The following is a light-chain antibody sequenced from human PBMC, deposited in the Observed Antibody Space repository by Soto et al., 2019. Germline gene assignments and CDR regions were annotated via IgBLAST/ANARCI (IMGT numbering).Light chain of an antibody. Sequence: QSALTQPASVCGSPGQSITISCIGTSSDVGGYNYVSWYQQHPGKATKLMIYEVSTRPSGVSNRFSGSKSGNTASLTISWLHAEDEADYYCSSYTSSSTRVFGGGTKLTVL. J-gene: IGLJ3*02. CDR2: EVS. CDR1: SSDVGGYNY. CDR3: SSYTSSSTRV. V-gene: IGLV2-14*01.